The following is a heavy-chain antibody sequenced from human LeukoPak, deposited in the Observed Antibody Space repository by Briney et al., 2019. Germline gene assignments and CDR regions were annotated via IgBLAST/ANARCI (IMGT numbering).Heavy chain of an antibody. CDR1: GFTFAIHA. D-gene: IGHD3-10*01. CDR2: ISGDGAST. CDR3: AKDSYVSGRPLHTFDV. J-gene: IGHJ3*01. V-gene: IGHV3-23*01. Sequence: QPGGSLRLSCAASGFTFAIHAMTWVRQAPGKGLEWVSGISGDGASTHYAESVKGQFTISRDNSQNTLFLQMNSLRVEDTAICYCAKDSYVSGRPLHTFDVWGQGTMVTVSS.